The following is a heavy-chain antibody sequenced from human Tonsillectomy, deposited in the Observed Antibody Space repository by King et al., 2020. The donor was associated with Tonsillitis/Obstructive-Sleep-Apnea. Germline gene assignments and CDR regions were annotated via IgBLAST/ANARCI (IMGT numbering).Heavy chain of an antibody. CDR2: MFGDDNK. D-gene: IGHD3-3*01. J-gene: IGHJ4*02. V-gene: IGHV2-5*02. CDR1: GFSLTTSRVG. CDR3: AHHHYNFWSEW. Sequence: TLKESGPTLVKRTQTLTLTCTFSGFSLTTSRVGVGWIRQPPGKALEWLALMFGDDNKRYSPALKSRLTITKDTSKNQVVLRMTNMDPVDTATYYCAHHHYNFWSEWWGQGTLVTVSS.